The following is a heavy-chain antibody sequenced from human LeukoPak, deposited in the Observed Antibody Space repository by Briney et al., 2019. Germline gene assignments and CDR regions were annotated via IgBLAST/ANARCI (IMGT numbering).Heavy chain of an antibody. CDR1: EYSFATYW. CDR3: ASEYCSGGNCYFDY. D-gene: IGHD2-15*01. CDR2: IFPGDSDT. J-gene: IGHJ4*02. Sequence: GESLKISCKGSEYSFATYWIGWVRQMPGQGLEWMGIIFPGDSDTRYSPSFQGQVTISADKSISTAYLQWSSLKASDTAVYYCASEYCSGGNCYFDYWGQGTLVTVSS. V-gene: IGHV5-51*01.